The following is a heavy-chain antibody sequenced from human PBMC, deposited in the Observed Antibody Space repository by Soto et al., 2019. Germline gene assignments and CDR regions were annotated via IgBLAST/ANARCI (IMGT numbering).Heavy chain of an antibody. D-gene: IGHD2-15*01. Sequence: PWGSMGLGSASCRVRFSIYVVHGVCQAQGKGLEWVAVISYDGTNNYYTESVKGRFTISRDNSKNTLFLQMNSLRAEDTAVYFCAKGDCSGGSCYFSAFDIWGQETMVTVSS. CDR1: RVRFSIYV. V-gene: IGHV3-30*18. CDR2: ISYDGTNN. J-gene: IGHJ3*02. CDR3: AKGDCSGGSCYFSAFDI.